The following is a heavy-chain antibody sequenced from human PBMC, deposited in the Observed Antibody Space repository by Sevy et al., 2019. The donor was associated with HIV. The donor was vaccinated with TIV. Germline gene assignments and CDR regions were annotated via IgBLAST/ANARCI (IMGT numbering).Heavy chain of an antibody. CDR1: GFTFDTYW. CDR3: VRRYFDL. CDR2: IRQDGNEI. J-gene: IGHJ4*02. V-gene: IGHV3-7*01. Sequence: GGSLRLSCVASGFTFDTYWMQWVRQAPGQGLEWVAGIRQDGNEIYYADSVKGRFTISRDNAKESVYLQMSNLRVEDTGIYYFVRRYFDLWGQGTLVTVSS.